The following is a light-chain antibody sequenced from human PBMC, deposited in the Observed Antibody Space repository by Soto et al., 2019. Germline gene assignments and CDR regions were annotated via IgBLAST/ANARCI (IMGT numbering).Light chain of an antibody. CDR1: QTINIW. J-gene: IGKJ2*01. V-gene: IGKV1-5*03. Sequence: DIQMTQSPSTLSASVGDSVTITCRASQTINIWLAWYQQKPGKAPKLLIHKASSLESGVPSRFSGSGSGTEFTLTITSLQPDDFATYYCQQYNSFSYTFGQGTKVDIK. CDR2: KAS. CDR3: QQYNSFSYT.